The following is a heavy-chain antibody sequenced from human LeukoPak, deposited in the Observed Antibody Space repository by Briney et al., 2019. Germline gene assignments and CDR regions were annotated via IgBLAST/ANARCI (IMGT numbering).Heavy chain of an antibody. CDR3: ATFSYSGSYRPDY. V-gene: IGHV1-2*06. Sequence: ASVKVSCKVSGYTLTELSMHWVRQAPGQGLEWMGRINPNSGGTNYAQKFQGRVTMTRDASISTAYMELSRLRSDDTAVYYCATFSYSGSYRPDYWGQGTLVTVSS. CDR2: INPNSGGT. J-gene: IGHJ4*02. D-gene: IGHD1-26*01. CDR1: GYTLTELS.